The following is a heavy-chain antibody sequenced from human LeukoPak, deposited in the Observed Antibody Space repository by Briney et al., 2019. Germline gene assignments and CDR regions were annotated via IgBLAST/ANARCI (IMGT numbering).Heavy chain of an antibody. Sequence: PGGSLRLSCAASGFTFSSYGMSWVRQAPGKGLEWVSAISGSGGSTYYADSVKGRFTISRDNSKNTLYLQMNSLRAEDTAVYYCAKDFVDYGDLNYWGQGTLVTVSS. J-gene: IGHJ4*02. V-gene: IGHV3-23*01. CDR1: GFTFSSYG. CDR2: ISGSGGST. CDR3: AKDFVDYGDLNY. D-gene: IGHD4-17*01.